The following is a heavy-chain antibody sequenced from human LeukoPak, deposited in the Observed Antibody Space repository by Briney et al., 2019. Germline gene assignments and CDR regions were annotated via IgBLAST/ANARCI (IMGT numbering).Heavy chain of an antibody. V-gene: IGHV3-7*01. D-gene: IGHD2-2*01. J-gene: IGHJ6*02. CDR1: GFTFSSYW. CDR3: VRDYQLLSGYYYYYGMDV. Sequence: GGSLRLSCAASGFTFSSYWMSWVRQAPGKGLEWVANIKQDGSEKYYVDSVKGRFTISRDNAKKSLYLQMNSLRAEDTAVYYCVRDYQLLSGYYYYYGMDVWGQGTTVTVSS. CDR2: IKQDGSEK.